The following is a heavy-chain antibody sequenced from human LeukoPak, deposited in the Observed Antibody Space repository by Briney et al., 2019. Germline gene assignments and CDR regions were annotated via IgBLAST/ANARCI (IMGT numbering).Heavy chain of an antibody. V-gene: IGHV1-69*05. Sequence: GASVKVSCKASGYTFTSYGISWVRQAPGQGLEWMGGIIPIFGTASYAQKFQGRVTITTDESTSTAYMELSSLRSEDTAVYYCAGSFRGIYSALCIWGQGTMVTVSS. CDR3: AGSFRGIYSALCI. CDR2: IIPIFGTA. CDR1: GYTFTSYG. J-gene: IGHJ3*02. D-gene: IGHD3-10*01.